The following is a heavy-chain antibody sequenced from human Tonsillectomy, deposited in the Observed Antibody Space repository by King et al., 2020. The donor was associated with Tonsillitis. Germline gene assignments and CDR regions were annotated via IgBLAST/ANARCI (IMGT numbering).Heavy chain of an antibody. Sequence: QLQESGPGLVKPSETLSLTCTVSGGSISSYYWSWIRQPAGKGLAWIGRIYSSGSTNYNPSLTSRVTMSVDTSKNQFSLKLSSVTAADTAVYYCASYGGTGDPEAFFDYWGQGTLVTVSS. CDR2: IYSSGST. CDR1: GGSISSYY. D-gene: IGHD4-23*01. V-gene: IGHV4-4*07. J-gene: IGHJ4*02. CDR3: ASYGGTGDPEAFFDY.